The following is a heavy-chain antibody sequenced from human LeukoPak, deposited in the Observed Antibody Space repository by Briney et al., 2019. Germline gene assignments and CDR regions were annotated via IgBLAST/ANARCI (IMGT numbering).Heavy chain of an antibody. D-gene: IGHD2-21*02. CDR2: IYYSGST. J-gene: IGHJ4*02. CDR1: GGSISSGDYY. CDR3: ARGNLGVTPYDY. V-gene: IGHV4-30-4*01. Sequence: SETLSLTCTVSGGSISSGDYYWSWIRQPPGKGLEWIGYIYYSGSTYYNPSLKSRVTISVDTSKNQFSLKLSSVTAADTAVYYCARGNLGVTPYDYWGQGTLVTVSS.